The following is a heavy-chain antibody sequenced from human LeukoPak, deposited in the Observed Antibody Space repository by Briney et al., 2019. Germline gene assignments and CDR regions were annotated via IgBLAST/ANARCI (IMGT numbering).Heavy chain of an antibody. J-gene: IGHJ4*02. CDR1: GYTFTRYY. D-gene: IGHD5-12*01. V-gene: IGHV1-2*02. CDR2: INPNSGGT. CDR3: ARDLGDSGYDSGDY. Sequence: ASVKVSCQASGYTFTRYYIHWVRQAPGQGLEWMGWINPNSGGTNYAQQFQGRVTMTRDTSISPAYMELSRLRSDDTAVYYCARDLGDSGYDSGDYWGQGTLVTVSS.